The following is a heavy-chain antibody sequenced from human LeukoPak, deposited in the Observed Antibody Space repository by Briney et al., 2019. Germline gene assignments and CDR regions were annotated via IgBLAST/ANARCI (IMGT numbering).Heavy chain of an antibody. CDR1: GGSISSGDYY. CDR2: IYYSGST. D-gene: IGHD7-27*01. CDR3: ARDTLTGVIDY. J-gene: IGHJ4*02. Sequence: SQTLSLTCTVSGGSISSGDYYWSWIRQPPGKGLEWIGYIYYSGSTYYNPPLKSRVTISVDTSKNQFSLKLSSVPAAATAVYYCARDTLTGVIDYWGQGTLVTVSS. V-gene: IGHV4-30-4*01.